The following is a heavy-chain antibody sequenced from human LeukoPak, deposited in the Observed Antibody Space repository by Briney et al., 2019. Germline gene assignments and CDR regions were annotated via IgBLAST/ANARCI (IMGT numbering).Heavy chain of an antibody. CDR1: GYTFTSYY. V-gene: IGHV1-46*01. D-gene: IGHD3-10*01. CDR2: INPSGGST. Sequence: ASVKVSCKASGYTFTSYYMHWVRQAPGQGLEWVGIINPSGGSTSYAKKFQGRVTMTRDTSTSTVYMELSSLRSEDTAVYYCAISYGSGSYYNWGQGTLVTVSS. J-gene: IGHJ4*02. CDR3: AISYGSGSYYN.